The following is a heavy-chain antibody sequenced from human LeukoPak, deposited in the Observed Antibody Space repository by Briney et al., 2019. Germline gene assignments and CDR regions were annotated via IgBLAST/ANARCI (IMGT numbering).Heavy chain of an antibody. CDR3: ARAFTFSYYDSSGYYPQFDY. V-gene: IGHV1-2*02. J-gene: IGHJ4*02. CDR2: INPNSGGT. CDR1: GYTFTGYY. Sequence: ASVKVSCKASGYTFTGYYMHWVRQAPGQGLEWMGWINPNSGGTNYTQKFQGRVTMTRDTSISTAYMELSRLRSDDTAVYYCARAFTFSYYDSSGYYPQFDYWGQGTLVTVSS. D-gene: IGHD3-22*01.